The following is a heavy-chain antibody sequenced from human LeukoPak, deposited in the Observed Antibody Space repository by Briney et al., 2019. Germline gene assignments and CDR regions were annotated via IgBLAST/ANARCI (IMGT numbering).Heavy chain of an antibody. Sequence: PGGSLRLSCAASGFTFSSFAMHWVRQAPGKGLEGVAVMSSDGTRENYADSVKGRFTISRDNSKSTLFLQMSSLRPEDTAVYYCSRDGDVTGETFDYWGQGTLVTVSS. V-gene: IGHV3-30*15. D-gene: IGHD2-21*02. CDR3: SRDGDVTGETFDY. CDR1: GFTFSSFA. CDR2: MSSDGTRE. J-gene: IGHJ4*02.